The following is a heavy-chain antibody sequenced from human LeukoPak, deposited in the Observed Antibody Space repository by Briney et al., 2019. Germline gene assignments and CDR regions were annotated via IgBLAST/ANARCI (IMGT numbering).Heavy chain of an antibody. V-gene: IGHV1-2*02. CDR2: INPNSGGT. J-gene: IGHJ3*02. D-gene: IGHD6-13*01. CDR3: ARLKDSSSWRRFDAFDI. CDR1: GYTFTGYY. Sequence: ASVKVSCKASGYTFTGYYMHWVRQAPGQGLEWMGWINPNSGGTNYAQKFQGRVTMTRDTSISTAYMELSRLRSDDSAVYYCARLKDSSSWRRFDAFDIWGQGTMVTVSS.